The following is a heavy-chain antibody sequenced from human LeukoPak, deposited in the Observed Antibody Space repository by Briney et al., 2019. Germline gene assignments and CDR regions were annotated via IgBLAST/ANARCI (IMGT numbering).Heavy chain of an antibody. J-gene: IGHJ3*02. Sequence: ASVKVSCKASGYTFTSYGISWVRQAPGQGLEWMGWISAYNGNTNYAQKLQGRVTMTTDTSTSTAYMELSSLRSEDTAVYYCARDLAIGYDSSGYYLGAFDIWGQGTMVTVSS. CDR2: ISAYNGNT. CDR3: ARDLAIGYDSSGYYLGAFDI. D-gene: IGHD3-22*01. CDR1: GYTFTSYG. V-gene: IGHV1-18*01.